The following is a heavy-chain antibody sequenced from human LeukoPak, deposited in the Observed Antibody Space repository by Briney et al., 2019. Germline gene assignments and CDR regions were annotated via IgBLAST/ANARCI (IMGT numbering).Heavy chain of an antibody. Sequence: GGSLRLSCAASGFTFSNYDMTWVRQAPGKGLEWVSGISGSGSSSYYADSVKGRFTISRDNSKNTLLLQMNSLRAEDTAVYYCARATVTTFIYYGMDVWGQGTTVTVSS. V-gene: IGHV3-23*01. CDR2: ISGSGSSS. D-gene: IGHD4-17*01. CDR1: GFTFSNYD. CDR3: ARATVTTFIYYGMDV. J-gene: IGHJ6*02.